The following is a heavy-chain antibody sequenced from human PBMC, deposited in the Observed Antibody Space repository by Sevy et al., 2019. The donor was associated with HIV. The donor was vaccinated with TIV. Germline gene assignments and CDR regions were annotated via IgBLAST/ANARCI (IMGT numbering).Heavy chain of an antibody. J-gene: IGHJ3*02. V-gene: IGHV4-38-2*02. CDR3: SSFGRLIIINDDTLEI. D-gene: IGHD3-9*01. CDR1: GYSISSAYS. Sequence: SETLSLTCTVSGYSISSAYSWGWIRQPPGKGLEWIANIYHDGSTYYNPSLNSRVTISIDTSKNQFSLKLSSVTAADTAVYYCSSFGRLIIINDDTLEIWGQGTMVTVSS. CDR2: IYHDGST.